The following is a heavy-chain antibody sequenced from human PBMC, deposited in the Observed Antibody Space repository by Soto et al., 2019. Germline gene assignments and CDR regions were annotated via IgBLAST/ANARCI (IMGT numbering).Heavy chain of an antibody. CDR1: GGSISSYY. CDR3: ARARYQLLHPYYYGMDV. V-gene: IGHV4-59*01. D-gene: IGHD2-2*01. Sequence: QVQLQESGPGLVKPSETLSLTCTVSGGSISSYYWSWIRQSPGKGLEWIGYIHYSGSTKSNPSLKSRVTISVDTSRNQVSLKLSSVTAADSAVYFCARARYQLLHPYYYGMDVWGQGTTGTGSS. CDR2: IHYSGST. J-gene: IGHJ6*02.